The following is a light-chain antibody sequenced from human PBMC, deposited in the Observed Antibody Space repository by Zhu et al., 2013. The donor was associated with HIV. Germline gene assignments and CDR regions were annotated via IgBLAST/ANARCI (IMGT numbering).Light chain of an antibody. CDR2: GAS. Sequence: EIVLAQSPGTLSLSPGERATLSCRASQSVSSSYLAWYQQKPGQAPRLLIYGASSRATGIPDRFSGSGSGTDFTLTISRLEPEDFAVYYCQQYGSSPSWCSFGQGTKLEIK. CDR3: QQYGSSPSWCS. V-gene: IGKV3-20*01. J-gene: IGKJ2*04. CDR1: QSVSSSY.